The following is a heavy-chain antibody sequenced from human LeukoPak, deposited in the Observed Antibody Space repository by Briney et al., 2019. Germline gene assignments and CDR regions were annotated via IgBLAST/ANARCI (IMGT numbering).Heavy chain of an antibody. J-gene: IGHJ6*03. CDR3: ARNAPQEDTAMVTSLLYYYYYMDV. CDR1: GCTFSSYA. D-gene: IGHD5-18*01. CDR2: IIPIFGTA. Sequence: SVKVSCKSSGCTFSSYAFSWVRQAHGQGLEWMGGIIPIFGTANYAQKFQGRVTITADESTSTDYMELRSLRSEDTAVYYCARNAPQEDTAMVTSLLYYYYYMDVWGKGTTVTVSS. V-gene: IGHV1-69*13.